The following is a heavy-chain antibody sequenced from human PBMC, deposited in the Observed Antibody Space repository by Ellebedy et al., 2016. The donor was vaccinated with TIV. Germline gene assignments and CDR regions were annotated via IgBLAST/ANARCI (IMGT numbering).Heavy chain of an antibody. CDR3: ARGFPAAWELAGA. V-gene: IGHV4-34*01. CDR2: VTHTGGT. J-gene: IGHJ4*02. Sequence: SETLSLXXAVSGAPSGNYFWSWIRQPPGKGLECIGEVTHTGGTNYNPSLESRVTMSLDTSENQFSLKLNSVNVADTAVYYCARGFPAAWELAGAWGQGTLVTVSA. CDR1: GAPSGNYF. D-gene: IGHD6-19*01.